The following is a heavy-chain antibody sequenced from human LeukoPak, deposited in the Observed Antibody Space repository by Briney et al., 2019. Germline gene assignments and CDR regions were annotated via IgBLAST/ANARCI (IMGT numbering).Heavy chain of an antibody. V-gene: IGHV4-59*01. CDR1: GDSTTSFY. D-gene: IGHD6-19*01. CDR2: FYYSRGT. CDR3: ARAISAWSYFYYMDV. Sequence: SETLSLTCTVSGDSTTSFYWSWIRQSPGKGLEWIGYFYYSRGTTYNPSLRSRATISADTSQNHSSLKLRSVTAADTAVYYCARAISAWSYFYYMDVWGKGTTVTVSS. J-gene: IGHJ6*03.